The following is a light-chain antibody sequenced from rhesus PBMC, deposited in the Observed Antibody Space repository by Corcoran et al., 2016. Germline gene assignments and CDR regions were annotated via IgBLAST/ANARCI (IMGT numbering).Light chain of an antibody. CDR3: LQYSSSPLT. V-gene: IGKV1-22*01. CDR1: QSISSW. CDR2: KAT. Sequence: DIQMTQSPSSLSASVGDTVTITCRARQSISSWLDCYQQKPGKAPQLLIYKATSLQSGVPSRFSGSGARTDFTLTISSLQPEDFATYYCLQYSSSPLTFGGRTKVEIK. J-gene: IGKJ4*01.